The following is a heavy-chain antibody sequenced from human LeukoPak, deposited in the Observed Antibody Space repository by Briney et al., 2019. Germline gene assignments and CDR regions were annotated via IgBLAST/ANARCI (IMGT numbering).Heavy chain of an antibody. J-gene: IGHJ5*02. CDR3: ARDFTWELLPLYNWFDP. CDR2: ILYDGSDK. V-gene: IGHV3-30*03. Sequence: GGSLRLSCAASGFTFSSYGMHWVRQAPGKGLEWVAVILYDGSDKYYADSVKGRFTISRDNSKNTLYLQMNSLRAEDTAVYYCARDFTWELLPLYNWFDPWGQGTLVTVSS. D-gene: IGHD1-26*01. CDR1: GFTFSSYG.